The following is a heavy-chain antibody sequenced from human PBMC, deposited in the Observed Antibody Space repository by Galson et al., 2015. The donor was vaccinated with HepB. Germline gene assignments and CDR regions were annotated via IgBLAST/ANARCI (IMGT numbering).Heavy chain of an antibody. CDR1: GGSISSGGYY. V-gene: IGHV4-31*03. CDR3: ALHRGVITLSGTRDASDI. D-gene: IGHD3-10*01. CDR2: IYYSGST. J-gene: IGHJ3*02. Sequence: TLSLTCTVSGGSISSGGYYWSWIRQHPGKGLEWIGYIYYSGSTYYNPSLKSRVTISVDTSKNQFSLKLSSVTAADTAVYYCALHRGVITLSGTRDASDIWGQGTMVTVSS.